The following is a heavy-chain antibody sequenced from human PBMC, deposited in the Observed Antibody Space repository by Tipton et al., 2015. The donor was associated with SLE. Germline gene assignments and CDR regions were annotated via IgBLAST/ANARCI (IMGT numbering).Heavy chain of an antibody. Sequence: ELVKPSETLSLTCTVSGGSISSSGYDWGWIRQPPGKGLEWIGSFYHSGSTYYNPSLKSRVTISVDTSKNQFSLKLSSVTAADTAVYYCPIYYHDSTGLHWFDPWGQGTLVTVSS. CDR2: FYHSGST. D-gene: IGHD3-22*01. V-gene: IGHV4-39*07. J-gene: IGHJ5*02. CDR1: GGSISSSGYD. CDR3: PIYYHDSTGLHWFDP.